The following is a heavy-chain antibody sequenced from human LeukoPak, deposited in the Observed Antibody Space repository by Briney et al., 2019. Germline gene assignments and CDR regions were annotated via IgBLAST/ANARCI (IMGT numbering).Heavy chain of an antibody. V-gene: IGHV3-48*02. D-gene: IGHD2-8*01. CDR2: ISSGSSTI. Sequence: GGSLRLSCAASGFTFNSYSMNWVRRAPGKGLEWVSYISSGSSTIYYADSVKGRFTISRDNAENSLYLQMNSLRDEDTAVYYCARGLVSAFDCWGQGTLVTVSS. CDR1: GFTFNSYS. J-gene: IGHJ4*02. CDR3: ARGLVSAFDC.